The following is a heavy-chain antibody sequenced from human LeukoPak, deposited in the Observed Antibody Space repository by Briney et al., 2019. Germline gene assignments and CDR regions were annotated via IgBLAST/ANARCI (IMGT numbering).Heavy chain of an antibody. D-gene: IGHD1-7*01. Sequence: SETLSLTRTVSGGSIRSRGYYWGWIRQPPGKGLEWIGSIYYSGNTYYNPSLESRVTISVDTSRNPFSLKLSSVTAAETAVYYCASRITGTASDYWGQGTLVTVSS. CDR2: IYYSGNT. CDR1: GGSIRSRGYY. CDR3: ASRITGTASDY. V-gene: IGHV4-39*01. J-gene: IGHJ4*02.